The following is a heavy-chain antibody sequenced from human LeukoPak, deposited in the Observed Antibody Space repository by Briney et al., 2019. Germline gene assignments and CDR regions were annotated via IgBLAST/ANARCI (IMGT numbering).Heavy chain of an antibody. J-gene: IGHJ4*02. CDR3: ARDYCSSTSCLFDY. Sequence: GGSLRLSCAASGFTFSSYSMNWVRQAPGKGLEWVSYISSSSSTIYYADSVKGRFTISRDNAKNSLYLQMNSLRDEDTAVYYCARDYCSSTSCLFDYWGQGTLVTVSS. D-gene: IGHD2-2*01. V-gene: IGHV3-48*02. CDR1: GFTFSSYS. CDR2: ISSSSSTI.